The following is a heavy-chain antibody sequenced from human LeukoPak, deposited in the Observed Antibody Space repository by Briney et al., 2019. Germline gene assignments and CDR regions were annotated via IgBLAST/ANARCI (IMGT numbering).Heavy chain of an antibody. V-gene: IGHV3-7*01. D-gene: IGHD3-3*01. CDR1: GFTFSSYW. Sequence: GGSLRLSCAASGFTFSSYWMSWVRQAPGQGLEWVANIKQDGSEKYYVDSVKCRFTISRDNAKNSLYLQMNSLRAEDTAVYYCARGVTIFGVVIEGFDYWGQGTLVTVSS. CDR2: IKQDGSEK. J-gene: IGHJ4*02. CDR3: ARGVTIFGVVIEGFDY.